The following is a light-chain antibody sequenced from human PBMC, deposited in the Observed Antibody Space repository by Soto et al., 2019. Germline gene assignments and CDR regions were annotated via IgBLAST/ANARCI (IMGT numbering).Light chain of an antibody. CDR2: GAS. CDR1: QSVSID. Sequence: EIVMTQSPATVPVSPGERVTLSCRASQSVSIDLAWYQQKPGQAPRLLIYGASTRATDIPPSFTGSGSGTEFTLTISSLQPEDIAVYYCQQYNKWPQTFGQGTKVDIK. CDR3: QQYNKWPQT. V-gene: IGKV3-15*01. J-gene: IGKJ1*01.